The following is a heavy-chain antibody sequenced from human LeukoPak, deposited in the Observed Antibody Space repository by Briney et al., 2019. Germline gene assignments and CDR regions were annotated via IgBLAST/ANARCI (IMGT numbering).Heavy chain of an antibody. J-gene: IGHJ4*02. CDR1: GGSISSYY. V-gene: IGHV4-59*12. Sequence: NPSETLSLTCTVSGGSISSYYWSWIRQPPGKGLEWIGYIYYSGSTNYNPSLKSRVTISVDTSKNQFSLKLSSVTAADTAVYYCARGQRGYSYGSHFDYWGQGTLVTVSS. CDR3: ARGQRGYSYGSHFDY. D-gene: IGHD5-18*01. CDR2: IYYSGST.